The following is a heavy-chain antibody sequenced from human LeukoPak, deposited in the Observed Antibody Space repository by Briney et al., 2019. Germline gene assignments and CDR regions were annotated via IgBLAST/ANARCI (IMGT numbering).Heavy chain of an antibody. CDR2: IYTSGST. J-gene: IGHJ6*03. Sequence: PETLSLTCTVSGGSISSYYWSWIRQPAGKGLEWIGRIYTSGSTNYNPSLKSRVTISVDTSKNQFSLKLSSVTAADTAVYYCARAGCSGGSCYRGYYYYYMDVWGKGTTVTVSS. CDR3: ARAGCSGGSCYRGYYYYYMDV. V-gene: IGHV4-4*07. CDR1: GGSISSYY. D-gene: IGHD2-15*01.